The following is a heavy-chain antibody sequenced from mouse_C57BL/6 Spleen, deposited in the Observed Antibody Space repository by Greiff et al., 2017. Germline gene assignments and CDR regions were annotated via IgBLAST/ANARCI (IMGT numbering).Heavy chain of an antibody. CDR3: ARHSNYDAMDY. CDR1: GFTFSDYG. J-gene: IGHJ4*01. D-gene: IGHD2-5*01. Sequence: EVNVVESGGGLVKPGGSLKLSCAASGFTFSDYGMHWVRQAPEKGLEWVAYISSGSSTIYYADTVKGRFTISRDNAKNTLFLQMTSLRSEDTAMYYCARHSNYDAMDYWGQGTSVTVSS. CDR2: ISSGSSTI. V-gene: IGHV5-17*01.